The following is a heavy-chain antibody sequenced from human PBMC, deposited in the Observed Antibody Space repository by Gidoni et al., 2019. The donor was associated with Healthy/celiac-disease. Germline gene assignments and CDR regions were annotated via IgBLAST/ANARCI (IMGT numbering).Heavy chain of an antibody. CDR1: GFTLSSYA. CDR3: AKMGGWDLYYFDY. D-gene: IGHD5-12*01. Sequence: EVQLLESGGGLVQPGGSLRLSCAASGFTLSSYAMSWVRQAPGKGLEWVSAISGSGGSTYYADSVKGRFTISRDNSKNTLYLQMNSLRAEDTAVYYCAKMGGWDLYYFDYWGQGTLVTVSS. CDR2: ISGSGGST. J-gene: IGHJ4*02. V-gene: IGHV3-23*01.